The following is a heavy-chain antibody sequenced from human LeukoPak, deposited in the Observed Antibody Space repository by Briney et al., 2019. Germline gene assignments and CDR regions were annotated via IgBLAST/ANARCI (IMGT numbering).Heavy chain of an antibody. CDR1: GFTFTDYW. Sequence: PGGSLRLSCAVSGFTFTDYWMNWVRQAPGKGREWVASIRQDGSEKTYVDSVKGRFTISRDNTKNSLSLQLNGLRAEDTAVYYCARRVAKPFDYWGQGTLVTVSS. CDR2: IRQDGSEK. J-gene: IGHJ4*02. V-gene: IGHV3-7*01. CDR3: ARRVAKPFDY.